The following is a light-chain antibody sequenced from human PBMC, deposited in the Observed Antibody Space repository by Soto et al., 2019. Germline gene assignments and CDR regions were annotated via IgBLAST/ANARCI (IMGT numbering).Light chain of an antibody. CDR2: YDS. Sequence: SYELTRPPSVSVAPGKTARIACGGNNIGSKSVHWYQQKPGQAPVLVIYYDSDRPSGIPERFSGSNSGNTATLTISRVEAGDEADYYCQVWDSSSDHPVFGGGTKVTVL. J-gene: IGLJ2*01. CDR1: NIGSKS. V-gene: IGLV3-21*04. CDR3: QVWDSSSDHPV.